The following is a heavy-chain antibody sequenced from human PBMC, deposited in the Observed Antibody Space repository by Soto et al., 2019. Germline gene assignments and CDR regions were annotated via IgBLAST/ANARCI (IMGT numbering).Heavy chain of an antibody. Sequence: GASLKISCKGSGYRFTSYWIAWVRQMPGKGLEWMGIIYPGDSDTRYSPSFQGQVSISADKSSSTTYLQWSSLKASDTAMYYCARHGTSLRWNSDYWGQGTLVTVSS. J-gene: IGHJ4*02. CDR2: IYPGDSDT. D-gene: IGHD4-17*01. V-gene: IGHV5-51*01. CDR1: GYRFTSYW. CDR3: ARHGTSLRWNSDY.